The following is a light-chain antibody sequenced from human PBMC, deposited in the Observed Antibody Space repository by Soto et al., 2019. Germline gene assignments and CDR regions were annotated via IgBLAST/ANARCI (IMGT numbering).Light chain of an antibody. CDR3: QQYSTYPIT. Sequence: DIQMTQSPSTLSASVGDRVTITCRASQSVTTWLAWYQQKPGKAPKLLIYKASNLESGLPSRFTGSGSGTEFTLTISSLQSDDFATYYCQQYSTYPITFGQGTLLEV. J-gene: IGKJ5*01. CDR2: KAS. CDR1: QSVTTW. V-gene: IGKV1-5*03.